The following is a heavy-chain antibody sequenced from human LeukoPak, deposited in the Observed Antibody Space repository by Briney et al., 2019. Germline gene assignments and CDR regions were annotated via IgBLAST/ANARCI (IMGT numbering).Heavy chain of an antibody. J-gene: IGHJ4*02. CDR3: ARDPAGSSWFDY. V-gene: IGHV3-21*01. D-gene: IGHD6-19*01. Sequence: GGSLRLSCAASGFTFSSYSMNWVRQAPGKGLEWVSSISTTSRYIYYADSVKGRFTISRDNPNNSLFLQMNSLRAEDTAVYYCARDPAGSSWFDYWGQGTLVTVSS. CDR2: ISTTSRYI. CDR1: GFTFSSYS.